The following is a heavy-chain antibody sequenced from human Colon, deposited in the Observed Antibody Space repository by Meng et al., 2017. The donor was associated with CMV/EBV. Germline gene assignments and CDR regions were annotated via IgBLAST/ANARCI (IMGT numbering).Heavy chain of an antibody. V-gene: IGHV3-74*01. CDR2: INTDGSVT. J-gene: IGHJ4*02. Sequence: GQLVVCAGDPVQQGGSSVIACSASACGFCGTSTHWVRQGPGEGLVWGLRINTDGSVTYCADSVKGRFTTSRDNAKKTLYLKMNSLRVEDTAVYYCASRDYWGQGTLVTVSS. CDR1: ACGFCGTS. CDR3: ASRDY.